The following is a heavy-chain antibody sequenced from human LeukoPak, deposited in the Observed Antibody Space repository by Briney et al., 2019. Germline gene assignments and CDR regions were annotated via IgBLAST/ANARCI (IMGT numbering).Heavy chain of an antibody. CDR3: ARIVVQRGVDY. V-gene: IGHV5-51*01. CDR1: GYSFTSYW. CDR2: IYPGDSDT. Sequence: GESLKISCKGSGYSFTSYWIGWVRQMPGKGLEWMGLIYPGDSDTRYRPSFQGQVTISADKSISTAYLQSSSLQASDTAMYYCARIVVQRGVDYWGQGTLVTVSS. D-gene: IGHD1-26*01. J-gene: IGHJ4*02.